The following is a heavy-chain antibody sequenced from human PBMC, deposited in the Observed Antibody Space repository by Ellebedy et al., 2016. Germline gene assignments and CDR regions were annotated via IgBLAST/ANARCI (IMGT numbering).Heavy chain of an antibody. V-gene: IGHV3-74*01. Sequence: GESLKISCAASGFTFSDYWIHWVRQAPGKGLVWVSRINRDGSSTNYADSVKGRFTISRDNAKNSLYLQMNSLRAEDTAVYYCGRNRRSDFWGQGTLVTVSS. J-gene: IGHJ4*02. D-gene: IGHD3-3*01. CDR1: GFTFSDYW. CDR3: GRNRRSDF. CDR2: INRDGSST.